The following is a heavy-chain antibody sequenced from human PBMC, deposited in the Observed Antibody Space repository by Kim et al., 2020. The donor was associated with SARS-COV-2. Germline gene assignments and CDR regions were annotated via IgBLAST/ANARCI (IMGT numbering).Heavy chain of an antibody. V-gene: IGHV3-15*01. Sequence: DYAAPAKGRFTISRDATRNTLYLQMNSLKTEDTAVYYCTASPSTDLDLDYWGQGTLVTVSS. CDR3: TASPSTDLDLDY. D-gene: IGHD4-17*01. J-gene: IGHJ4*02.